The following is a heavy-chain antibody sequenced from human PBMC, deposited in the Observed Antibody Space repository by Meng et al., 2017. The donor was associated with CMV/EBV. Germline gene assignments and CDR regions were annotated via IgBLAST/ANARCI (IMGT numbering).Heavy chain of an antibody. CDR3: ARAIDDYSNYDWFDP. J-gene: IGHJ5*02. CDR1: GFTVSSNY. CDR2: IYHSGST. Sequence: ESLKISCAASGFTVSSNYMSWVRQPPGKGLEWIGEIYHSGSTNYNPSLKSRVTISVDKSKNQFSLKLSSVTAADTAVYYCARAIDDYSNYDWFDPWGQGTLVTVSS. V-gene: IGHV4/OR15-8*01. D-gene: IGHD4-11*01.